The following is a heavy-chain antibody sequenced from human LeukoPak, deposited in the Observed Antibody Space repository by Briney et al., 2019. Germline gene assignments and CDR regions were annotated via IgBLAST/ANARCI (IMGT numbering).Heavy chain of an antibody. CDR2: IKSKTDGGTT. Sequence: PSETLSLTCTVSGXSISSTNDYWGWIRQAPGKGLEWVGRIKSKTDGGTTDYAAPVKGRFTISRDDSKNTLYLQMNSLKTEDTAVYYCTTDRFRGLIDYWGQGTLVTVSS. V-gene: IGHV3-15*01. D-gene: IGHD3/OR15-3a*01. CDR1: GXSISSTNDY. J-gene: IGHJ4*02. CDR3: TTDRFRGLIDY.